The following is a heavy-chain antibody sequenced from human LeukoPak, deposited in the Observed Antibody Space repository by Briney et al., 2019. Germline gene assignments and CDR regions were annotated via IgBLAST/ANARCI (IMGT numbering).Heavy chain of an antibody. CDR2: IYYSGST. J-gene: IGHJ5*02. D-gene: IGHD5-12*01. V-gene: IGHV4-59*01. CDR3: ARDQGPSGLAWFDP. CDR1: GGSISSYY. Sequence: SSETLSLTCTVSGGSISSYYWSWIRQPPGKGLEWIGYIYYSGSTNYNPSLKSRVTITVDTSKNQFSLKLSSVTAADTAVYYCARDQGPSGLAWFDPWGQGTLVTVSS.